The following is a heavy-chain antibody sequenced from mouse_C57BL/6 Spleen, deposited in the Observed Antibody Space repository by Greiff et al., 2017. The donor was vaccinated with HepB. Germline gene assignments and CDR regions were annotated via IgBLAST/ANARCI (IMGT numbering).Heavy chain of an antibody. Sequence: EVKLVESGAELVRPGASVKLSCTASGFNIKDDYMHWVKQRPEQGLEWIGWIDPENGDTEYASKFQGKATITADTSSNTAYLQLSSLTSEDTAVYYCTKITSVWGTGTTVTVSS. CDR3: TKITSV. CDR2: IDPENGDT. CDR1: GFNIKDDY. D-gene: IGHD2-4*01. J-gene: IGHJ1*03. V-gene: IGHV14-4*01.